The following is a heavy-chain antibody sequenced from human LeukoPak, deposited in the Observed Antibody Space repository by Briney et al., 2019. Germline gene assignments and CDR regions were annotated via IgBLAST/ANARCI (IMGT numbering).Heavy chain of an antibody. CDR1: GGTFSSYA. D-gene: IGHD4-17*01. V-gene: IGHV1-69*01. J-gene: IGHJ2*01. CDR2: IIPIFGTA. CDR3: ARGAGDYWYFDL. Sequence: SVKVSCKASGGTFSSYAISWVRQARGQGLEWMGGIIPIFGTANYAQKFQGRVTITADESTSTAYMELSSLRSEDTAVYYCARGAGDYWYFDLWGRGTLVTVSS.